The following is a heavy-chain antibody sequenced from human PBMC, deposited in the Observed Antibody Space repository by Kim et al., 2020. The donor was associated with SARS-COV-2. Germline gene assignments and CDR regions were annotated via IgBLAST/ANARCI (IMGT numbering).Heavy chain of an antibody. J-gene: IGHJ4*02. D-gene: IGHD6-25*01. V-gene: IGHV4-39*01. Sequence: SETLSLTCTVSGGSISSSSYYWGWIRQPPGKGLEWIGSIYYSGSTYYNPSLKSRVTISVDTSKNQFSLKLSSVTAADTAVYYCARHGAWYGKARTQDSSGFDYWGQGTLVTVSS. CDR3: ARHGAWYGKARTQDSSGFDY. CDR1: GGSISSSSYY. CDR2: IYYSGST.